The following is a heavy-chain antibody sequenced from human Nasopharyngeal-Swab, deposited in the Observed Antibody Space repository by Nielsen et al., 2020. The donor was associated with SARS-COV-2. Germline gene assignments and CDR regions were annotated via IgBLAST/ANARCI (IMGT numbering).Heavy chain of an antibody. J-gene: IGHJ3*02. CDR1: GVIFSKYW. D-gene: IGHD1-26*01. Sequence: GESLKISCVASGVIFSKYWMHWVRQAPGKGLVWVSRVNQDGSRTNYADSVKGQFTVSRDNAKNTVYLQMNGLRTEDSAVYYCTRGGSYGSDAFDIWGQGTKVTVSS. CDR3: TRGGSYGSDAFDI. CDR2: VNQDGSRT. V-gene: IGHV3-74*01.